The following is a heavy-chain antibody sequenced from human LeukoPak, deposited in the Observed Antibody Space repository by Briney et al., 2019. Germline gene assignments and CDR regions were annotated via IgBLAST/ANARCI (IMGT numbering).Heavy chain of an antibody. CDR2: INHSGST. Sequence: SETLSLTCAVNGGSFSGYYWSWIRQPPGKGLEWIGEINHSGSTNYNPSLKRRVTISIDTSKNQFSLRLSFVTAADTAVYYCARGRPFYWGQGTLVTVSS. J-gene: IGHJ4*02. CDR3: ARGRPFY. CDR1: GGSFSGYY. V-gene: IGHV4-34*01. D-gene: IGHD3-16*01.